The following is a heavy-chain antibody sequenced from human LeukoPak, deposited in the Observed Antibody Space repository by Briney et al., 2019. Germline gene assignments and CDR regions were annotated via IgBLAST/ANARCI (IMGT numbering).Heavy chain of an antibody. J-gene: IGHJ6*03. V-gene: IGHV7-4-1*02. Sequence: GASVKVSCKASGYTFTSYAMSWVRQATGQGLEWMGWINTNTGNPTYAQGFTGRFVFSLDTSVSTAYLQISSLKAEDTAVYYCARDQVAAHGYYYYYMDVWGKGTTVTISS. D-gene: IGHD6-25*01. CDR2: INTNTGNP. CDR1: GYTFTSYA. CDR3: ARDQVAAHGYYYYYMDV.